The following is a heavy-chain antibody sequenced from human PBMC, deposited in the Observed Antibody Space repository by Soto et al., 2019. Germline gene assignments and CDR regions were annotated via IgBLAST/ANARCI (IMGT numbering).Heavy chain of an antibody. CDR2: IYYSGRT. Sequence: QVQLQEAGPGLVKPSETLSLTCTVSGGSIKSYFWSWIRQPPGRGLEWIGYIYYSGRTNYNPSLKSRITISVDTSKNQFSLKLSSVTAADTAVYYCARAKAGGTYYTFDIWGQGTMVTVSS. J-gene: IGHJ3*02. D-gene: IGHD1-26*01. CDR1: GGSIKSYF. CDR3: ARAKAGGTYYTFDI. V-gene: IGHV4-59*01.